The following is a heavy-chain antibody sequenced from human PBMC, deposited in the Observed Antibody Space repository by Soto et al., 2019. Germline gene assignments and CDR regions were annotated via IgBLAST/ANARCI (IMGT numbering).Heavy chain of an antibody. J-gene: IGHJ2*01. V-gene: IGHV3-13*01. Sequence: EVQLVESGGGLVQPGGSLRLSCAASGFTFSSYDMHWVRQATGKGLEWVSAIGTAGDTYYPGSVKGRFTISRENAKTSLYLQMNSLRAGDTAVYYCARYRYYYDSSGYLYWYFDLWGRGTLVTVSS. CDR1: GFTFSSYD. CDR2: IGTAGDT. D-gene: IGHD3-22*01. CDR3: ARYRYYYDSSGYLYWYFDL.